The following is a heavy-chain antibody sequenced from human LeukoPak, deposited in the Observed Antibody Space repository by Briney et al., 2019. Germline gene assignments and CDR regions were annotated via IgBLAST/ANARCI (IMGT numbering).Heavy chain of an antibody. Sequence: GGYLRLSCAASGFTFSTIWMSWVRQAPGKGLEWVTNIKADGSRIAYADSVKGRFAISRDNAKNSVYLQMSSLRAEDTAVYYCAKEGYSGFVTFDHWGQGTLVTVSS. D-gene: IGHD5-12*01. CDR2: IKADGSRI. V-gene: IGHV3-7*01. J-gene: IGHJ4*02. CDR3: AKEGYSGFVTFDH. CDR1: GFTFSTIW.